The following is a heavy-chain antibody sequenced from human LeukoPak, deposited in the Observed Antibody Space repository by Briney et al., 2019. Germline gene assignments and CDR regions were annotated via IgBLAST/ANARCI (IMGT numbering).Heavy chain of an antibody. J-gene: IGHJ4*02. D-gene: IGHD3-22*01. CDR1: GGSFSGYY. CDR2: INHSGGT. V-gene: IGHV4-34*01. CDR3: ARGGYYYDSSGYYDFDY. Sequence: SETLSLTCAVYGGSFSGYYWSWIRQPPGKGLEWIGEINHSGGTNYNPSLKSRVTISVDTSKNQFSLKLSSVTAADTAVYYCARGGYYYDSSGYYDFDYWGQGTLVTVSS.